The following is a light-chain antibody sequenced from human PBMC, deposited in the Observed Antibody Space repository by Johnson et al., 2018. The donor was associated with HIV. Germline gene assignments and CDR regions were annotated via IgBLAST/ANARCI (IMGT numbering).Light chain of an antibody. J-gene: IGLJ1*01. Sequence: QSVLTHPPSVSAAPGQKVTISYSGSSSNIGNNYVSWYQQLPGTAPQLLIYDNTKRPSGIPHRFFVSKPCTAATSCITALQTGDEADYYCGTWESSLSASYVIGTWTKVTVL. CDR2: DNT. CDR3: GTWESSLSASYV. V-gene: IGLV1-51*01. CDR1: SSNIGNNY.